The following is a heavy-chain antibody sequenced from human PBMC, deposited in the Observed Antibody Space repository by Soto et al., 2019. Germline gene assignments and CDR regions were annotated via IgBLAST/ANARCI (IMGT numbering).Heavy chain of an antibody. D-gene: IGHD6-13*01. V-gene: IGHV4-59*01. J-gene: IGHJ4*02. CDR2: IYYSGST. CDR1: GGSISSYY. CDR3: ARDQGWQQLVE. Sequence: SETLSLTCTVSGGSISSYYWSWIRQPPGKGLEWIGYIYYSGSTNYNPSLKSRVTISVDTSKNQFSLKLSSVTAADTAVYYCARDQGWQQLVEWGQGTLVTVSS.